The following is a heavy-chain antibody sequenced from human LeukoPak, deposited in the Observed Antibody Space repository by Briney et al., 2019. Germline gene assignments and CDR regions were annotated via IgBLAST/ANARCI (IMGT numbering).Heavy chain of an antibody. CDR1: GGSISSSTYY. CDR3: ARQAYSSNLGWFDP. J-gene: IGHJ5*02. CDR2: IYNSGST. D-gene: IGHD6-13*01. V-gene: IGHV4-39*01. Sequence: KPSETLSLTCSDSGGSISSSTYYWGWIRQPPGKGLEWIGNIYNSGSTYYNPSLKSRVTISVDTSKNQFSLKLSSVTAADTAVYYCARQAYSSNLGWFDPWGQGTLVTVSS.